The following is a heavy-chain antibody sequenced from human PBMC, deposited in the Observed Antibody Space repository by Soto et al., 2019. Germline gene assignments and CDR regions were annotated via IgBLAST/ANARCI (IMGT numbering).Heavy chain of an antibody. J-gene: IGHJ5*02. Sequence: QVQLQQWGAGLLKPSETLSLTCAVYGGSFSGYYWSWIRQPPGKGLEWIGEINQSGSTNYNPSLKSRVTISVDTSKNQFSLKLSSVTAADTAVYYCARASGYDFRGFDPWGQGTLVTVSS. CDR1: GGSFSGYY. D-gene: IGHD5-12*01. CDR3: ARASGYDFRGFDP. V-gene: IGHV4-34*01. CDR2: INQSGST.